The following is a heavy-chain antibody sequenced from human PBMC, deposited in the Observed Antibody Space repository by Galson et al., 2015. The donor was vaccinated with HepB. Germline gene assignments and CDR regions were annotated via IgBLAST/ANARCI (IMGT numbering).Heavy chain of an antibody. CDR1: GFTFSSYG. Sequence: SLRLSCAASGFTFSSYGMHWVRQAPGKGLEWVAVISYDGSNKYYADSVKGRFTISRDNSKNTLYLQMNSLRAEDTAVYYCAKEDGKGFWSGYYTFDYYYMDVWGKGTTVTVSS. D-gene: IGHD3-3*01. CDR3: AKEDGKGFWSGYYTFDYYYMDV. J-gene: IGHJ6*03. CDR2: ISYDGSNK. V-gene: IGHV3-30*18.